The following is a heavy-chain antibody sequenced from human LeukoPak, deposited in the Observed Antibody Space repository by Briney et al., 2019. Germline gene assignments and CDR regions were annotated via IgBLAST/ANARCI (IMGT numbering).Heavy chain of an antibody. CDR1: GFTFSSYA. V-gene: IGHV3-23*01. D-gene: IGHD2-2*02. J-gene: IGHJ4*02. CDR2: ISGSGGST. Sequence: GGSLRLSCAASGFTFSSYAMSWVRQAPGKGLEWVSAISGSGGSTYYADSVKGRFTISRDISKNPLYLQMNSLRAEDTAVYYCAKSRREVTQYTSFDFWGQGTLVTVSS. CDR3: AKSRREVTQYTSFDF.